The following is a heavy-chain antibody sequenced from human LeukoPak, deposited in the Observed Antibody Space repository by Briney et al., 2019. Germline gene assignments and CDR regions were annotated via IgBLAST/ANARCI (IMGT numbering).Heavy chain of an antibody. J-gene: IGHJ6*02. Sequence: SETLSLTCTVSGGSISSYYWSWIRQPPGKGLEWIGYIYYSGSTNYNPSLKSRVTISVDTSKNQFSLKLSSVTAADTAVYYCARDGGYSGSYYNGEPYYYYYGMDVWGQGTTVTVSS. CDR1: GGSISSYY. V-gene: IGHV4-59*01. CDR3: ARDGGYSGSYYNGEPYYYYYGMDV. CDR2: IYYSGST. D-gene: IGHD3-10*01.